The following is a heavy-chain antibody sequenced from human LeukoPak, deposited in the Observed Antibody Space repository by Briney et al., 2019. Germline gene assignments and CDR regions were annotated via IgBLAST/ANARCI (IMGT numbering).Heavy chain of an antibody. CDR2: INPNSGGT. Sequence: EASVKVSCKASGYTFTGYYMHWVRQAPGQGLEWMGWINPNSGGTNYAQKFQGRVTMARDTSISTAYMELSRLRSDDTAVYYCARGNVRVVGPQGYYGMDVWGQGTTVTVSS. V-gene: IGHV1-2*02. D-gene: IGHD2-15*01. CDR3: ARGNVRVVGPQGYYGMDV. CDR1: GYTFTGYY. J-gene: IGHJ6*02.